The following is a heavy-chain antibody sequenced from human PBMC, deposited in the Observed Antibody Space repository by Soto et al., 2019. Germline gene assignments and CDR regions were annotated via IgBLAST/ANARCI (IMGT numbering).Heavy chain of an antibody. Sequence: ASVKVSCEASGYTLTNYAISWVRQAPGQGPEWMGWINTYNGNSNYAQKFQGRVTMTTDTSTNTAYMELRSLTSGDTAVYYCARDCTDGSCFCIYWGQGTLVTVSS. CDR1: GYTLTNYA. D-gene: IGHD2-15*01. CDR2: INTYNGNS. V-gene: IGHV1-18*01. J-gene: IGHJ4*02. CDR3: ARDCTDGSCFCIY.